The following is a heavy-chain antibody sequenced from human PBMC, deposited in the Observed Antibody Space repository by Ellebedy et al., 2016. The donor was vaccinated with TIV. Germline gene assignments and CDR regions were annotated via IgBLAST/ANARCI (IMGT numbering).Heavy chain of an antibody. J-gene: IGHJ4*02. CDR2: IFSGGSA. CDR1: GFTVNSNS. Sequence: GESLKISCAASGFTVNSNSMTWVRQAPGKGLEWVSVIFSGGSAFYADSVKGRFTISRDISKNTLFLQMNSLTVDDTAVYYCARYLTTMAFDYWGQGTLVTVSS. D-gene: IGHD5-18*01. V-gene: IGHV3-53*01. CDR3: ARYLTTMAFDY.